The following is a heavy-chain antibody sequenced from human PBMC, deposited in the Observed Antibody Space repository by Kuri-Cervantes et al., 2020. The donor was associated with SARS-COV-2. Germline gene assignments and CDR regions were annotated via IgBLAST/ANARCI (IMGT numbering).Heavy chain of an antibody. CDR1: GGPISSYY. CDR3: ATAEDTARPWYFDL. Sequence: GSLRLSCTVSGGPISSYYWSWIRQPAGKGLEWIGRIYTSGSTNYNPSLKSRVTMSVDTSKNQFSLKLSSVTAADTAVYYCATAEDTARPWYFDLWGRGTLVTVSS. V-gene: IGHV4-4*07. CDR2: IYTSGST. D-gene: IGHD5-18*01. J-gene: IGHJ2*01.